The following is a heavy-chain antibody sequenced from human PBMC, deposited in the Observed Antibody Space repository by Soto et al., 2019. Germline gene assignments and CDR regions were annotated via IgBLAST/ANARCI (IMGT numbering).Heavy chain of an antibody. V-gene: IGHV4-34*01. J-gene: IGHJ4*02. D-gene: IGHD3-9*01. CDR3: ARAGYYDVLTGREYSFDS. CDR1: GGSFTTYH. CDR2: VDHGGNS. Sequence: SETLSLTCGVSGGSFTTYHWSWIRQPPGKGLEWIGEVDHGGNSNYNPSLKNRVTISVDTSKNQFSLKLTSVTAADTAVYFCARAGYYDVLTGREYSFDSWGQATLVTVSS.